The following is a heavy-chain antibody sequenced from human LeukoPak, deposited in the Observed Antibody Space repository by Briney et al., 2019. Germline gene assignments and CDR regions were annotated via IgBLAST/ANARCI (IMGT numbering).Heavy chain of an antibody. CDR1: GYSFTSYW. J-gene: IGHJ6*03. V-gene: IGHV5-51*01. Sequence: GESLKTSCKGSGYSFTSYWIGWVRQMPGKGLERMGILYPGDSDTRYSPSFQGQVTMSADMSISTAYLQWSSLKDSDTAMYYCARLGLQRYYYYYYYMDLWGKGTTVTVSS. CDR2: LYPGDSDT. D-gene: IGHD5-18*01. CDR3: ARLGLQRYYYYYYYMDL.